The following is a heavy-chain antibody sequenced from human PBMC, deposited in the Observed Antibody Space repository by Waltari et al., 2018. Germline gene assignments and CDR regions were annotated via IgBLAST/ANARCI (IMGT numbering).Heavy chain of an antibody. Sequence: EVQLVESGGGLVQPGGSLRLSCAASGFTFSSYEMNWVRQAPGKGLEWVSYISSSGSTIYYADAVKGRFTISRDNAKNSLYLQMNSLRAEDTAVYYCARENVAAAGGGAGYWGQGTLVTVSS. J-gene: IGHJ4*02. D-gene: IGHD6-13*01. CDR1: GFTFSSYE. V-gene: IGHV3-48*03. CDR2: ISSSGSTI. CDR3: ARENVAAAGGGAGY.